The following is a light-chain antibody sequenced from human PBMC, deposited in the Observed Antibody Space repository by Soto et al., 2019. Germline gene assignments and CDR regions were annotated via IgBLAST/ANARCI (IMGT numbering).Light chain of an antibody. Sequence: QTVVTQEPSLTVSPGGTVTLTCGSSTGAVTSAHFPYWFQQRPGQAPRTLIYETTSKHSWTPARFSGSLLGGSAALTLSGAQPEDEADYYCLLTYSAARPVFGGGTQLTVL. J-gene: IGLJ3*02. CDR2: ETT. CDR1: TGAVTSAHF. V-gene: IGLV7-46*01. CDR3: LLTYSAARPV.